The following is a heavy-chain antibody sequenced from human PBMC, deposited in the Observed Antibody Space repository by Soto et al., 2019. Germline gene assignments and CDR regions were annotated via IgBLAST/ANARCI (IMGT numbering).Heavy chain of an antibody. J-gene: IGHJ5*02. CDR1: GFTFSKAF. CDR2: IGGNTESGTT. Sequence: DVLLVESGGGLVEPGGSLRLSCAASGFTFSKAFLSWVRQAPGKGLEWVGQIGGNTESGTTKYPAPLRGRFTISRDDSQNSMYLQMDSLKIEDTAGYYCAVSGGYSNSNPWFDPWGQGTPVIVSS. D-gene: IGHD6-13*01. V-gene: IGHV3-15*04. CDR3: AVSGGYSNSNPWFDP.